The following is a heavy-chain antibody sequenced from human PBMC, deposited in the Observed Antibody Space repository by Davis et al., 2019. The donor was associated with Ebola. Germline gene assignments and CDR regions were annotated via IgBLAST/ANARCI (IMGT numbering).Heavy chain of an antibody. Sequence: SVPVSCKASGYTFTGYYIHWVRQAPGQGLEWMGWINPNSGGTNYAPKFQGRVTMARDTSISTAYMELSRLKSDDTAVYYCARDGIDCSGGNCQAYFDYWGQGALVTVSS. CDR1: GYTFTGYY. CDR2: INPNSGGT. CDR3: ARDGIDCSGGNCQAYFDY. D-gene: IGHD2-15*01. V-gene: IGHV1-2*02. J-gene: IGHJ4*02.